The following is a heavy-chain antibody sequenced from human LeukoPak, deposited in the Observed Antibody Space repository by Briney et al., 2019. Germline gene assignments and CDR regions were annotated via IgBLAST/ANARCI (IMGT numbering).Heavy chain of an antibody. CDR2: IYSGGST. J-gene: IGHJ5*02. Sequence: PGGSLRLSCAASGFTVSSNYMSWVRQAPGKGLEWVSVIYSGGSTYYADSVKGRFTISRDNSKNTLYLQMNSLRAEDTAVYYCARFDVIASWVDPWGQGTLVTVSS. D-gene: IGHD3-16*02. CDR1: GFTVSSNY. CDR3: ARFDVIASWVDP. V-gene: IGHV3-66*01.